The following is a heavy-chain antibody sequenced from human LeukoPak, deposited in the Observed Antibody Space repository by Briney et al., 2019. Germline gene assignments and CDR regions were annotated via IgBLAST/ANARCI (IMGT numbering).Heavy chain of an antibody. CDR1: GGSITSYH. D-gene: IGHD2-2*01. V-gene: IGHV4-59*01. J-gene: IGHJ5*02. CDR3: ASGGFCGSTTCYPNWFDP. CDR2: ISYSGST. Sequence: SGTLSLTCTVSGGSITSYHWSWIRQPPGKGLEWIGYISYSGSTNYNPSLKSRVTISIDASKNQFSLKLSSVTAADTAVYYCASGGFCGSTTCYPNWFDPWGQGTLVTVSS.